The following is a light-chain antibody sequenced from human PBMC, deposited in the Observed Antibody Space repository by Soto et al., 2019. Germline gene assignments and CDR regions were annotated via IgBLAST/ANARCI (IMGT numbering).Light chain of an antibody. Sequence: DIVMTQSPDSLAVSLGERATINCKSSQSVLYSSNNKNYLAWYQQKPGQPPKLLIYWASTRESGVPDRFSGSWSGKDFTLTISSLQAEDVAVYYCQQYYSTPWTFGQGTKLEIK. CDR3: QQYYSTPWT. V-gene: IGKV4-1*01. CDR1: QSVLYSSNNKNY. J-gene: IGKJ1*01. CDR2: WAS.